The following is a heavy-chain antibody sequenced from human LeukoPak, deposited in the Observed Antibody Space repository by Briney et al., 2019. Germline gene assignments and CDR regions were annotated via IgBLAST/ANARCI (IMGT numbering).Heavy chain of an antibody. CDR3: ARELTVGATTDY. CDR2: IYGGGNS. D-gene: IGHD1-26*01. J-gene: IGHJ4*02. Sequence: GGSLRLSCAASGFTFSTYYMSWVRQAPGKGLEWVSGIYGGGNSYYAESVTGRFTISRDNSRNTLHLQMNSLRGEDTAVYYCARELTVGATTDYWGQGTLVTVSS. CDR1: GFTFSTYY. V-gene: IGHV3-66*02.